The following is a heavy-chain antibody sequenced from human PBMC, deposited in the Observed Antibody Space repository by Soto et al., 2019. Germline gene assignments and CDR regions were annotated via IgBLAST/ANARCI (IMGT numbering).Heavy chain of an antibody. CDR2: ISFDGSNK. CDR3: AKSRPIFGVVPQADYYYYMDV. Sequence: PGGSLRLPCAASGFTFSSYGMHWVRQAPGKGLEWVAVISFDGSNKYYGHSVKGRFTISRDNSKNTLFLQMNSLRAEDTAMYYCAKSRPIFGVVPQADYYYYMDVWGQGTTVTVSS. J-gene: IGHJ6*02. V-gene: IGHV3-30*18. D-gene: IGHD3-3*01. CDR1: GFTFSSYG.